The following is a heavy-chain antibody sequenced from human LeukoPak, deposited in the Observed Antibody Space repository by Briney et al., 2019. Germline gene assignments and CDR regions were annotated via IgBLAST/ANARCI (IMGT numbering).Heavy chain of an antibody. J-gene: IGHJ5*02. D-gene: IGHD3-10*01. V-gene: IGHV1-69*01. Sequence: ASVKVSCKASGGTFSSYAISWVRQAPGQGLEWMGGIIPIFGIANYAQKFQGRVTITADESTSTAYMELSSLRSEDTAVYYCARSEYYYGSGSKRHKGGWFDPWGQGTLVTVSS. CDR2: IIPIFGIA. CDR1: GGTFSSYA. CDR3: ARSEYYYGSGSKRHKGGWFDP.